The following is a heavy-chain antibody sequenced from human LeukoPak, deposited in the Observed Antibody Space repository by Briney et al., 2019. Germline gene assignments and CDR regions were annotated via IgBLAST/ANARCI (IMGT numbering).Heavy chain of an antibody. D-gene: IGHD1-26*01. V-gene: IGHV1-2*02. CDR2: INPNSGGT. CDR1: GYTFTSYA. J-gene: IGHJ4*02. Sequence: ASVKVSCKASGYTFTSYAMHWVRQAPGQGLEWMGWINPNSGGTNYAQKFQGRVTMTRDTSISTAYMELSRLRSDDTAVYYCARADWGGSPLEYWGQGTLVTVSS. CDR3: ARADWGGSPLEY.